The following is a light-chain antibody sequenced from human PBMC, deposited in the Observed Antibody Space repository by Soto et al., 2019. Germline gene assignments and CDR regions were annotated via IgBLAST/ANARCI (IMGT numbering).Light chain of an antibody. CDR1: QSISSW. CDR3: QQYNSYPLT. V-gene: IGKV1-5*03. J-gene: IGKJ4*01. CDR2: KAS. Sequence: DIQMTQSPSTLSASVGDRVTITCRASQSISSWLAWYQQKPGKAPKLLIYKASSLESGVPSRFSGSVSGTEFTLTISSLQPDDFATYYCQQYNSYPLTFGGGTKV.